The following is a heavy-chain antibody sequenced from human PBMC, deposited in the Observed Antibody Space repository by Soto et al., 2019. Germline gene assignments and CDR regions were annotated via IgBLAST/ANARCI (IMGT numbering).Heavy chain of an antibody. CDR3: AKEHYDFSSGYHHYGMDV. CDR2: ISYDGSNK. D-gene: IGHD3-3*01. CDR1: GFTFSSYG. V-gene: IGHV3-30*18. J-gene: IGHJ6*02. Sequence: PGGSLRLSCAASGFTFSSYGMHWVRQAPGKGLEWVAVISYDGSNKYYADSVKGRFTISRDNSKNTLYLQMNSLRAEDTAVYYCAKEHYDFSSGYHHYGMDVWGQGTRVTVSS.